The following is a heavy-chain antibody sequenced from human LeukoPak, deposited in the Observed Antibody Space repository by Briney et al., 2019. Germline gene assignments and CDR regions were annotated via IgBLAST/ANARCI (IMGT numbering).Heavy chain of an antibody. CDR3: ARQPPGRHAMDV. J-gene: IGHJ6*02. Sequence: GESLKISCKGSEYSFTSYWISWVRQMPGKGPEWMGIIHPGDSNTRYSLSFQGQVTISADKSISTAYLQWSSLKASDTAMYYCARQPPGRHAMDVWGQGTMVTVSS. CDR1: EYSFTSYW. CDR2: IHPGDSNT. V-gene: IGHV5-51*01.